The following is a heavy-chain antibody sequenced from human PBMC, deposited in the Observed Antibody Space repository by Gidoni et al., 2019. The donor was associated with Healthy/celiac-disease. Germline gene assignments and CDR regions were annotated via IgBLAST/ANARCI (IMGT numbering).Heavy chain of an antibody. V-gene: IGHV3-7*01. J-gene: IGHJ4*02. CDR2: IKQDGSEK. D-gene: IGHD6-19*01. CDR3: ALDSSGWYANDY. Sequence: GELGGWVANIKQDGSEKYYVDSVKGRFTISRDNAKNSLYLQMNSLRAEDTAVYYCALDSSGWYANDYWGQGTLVTVSS.